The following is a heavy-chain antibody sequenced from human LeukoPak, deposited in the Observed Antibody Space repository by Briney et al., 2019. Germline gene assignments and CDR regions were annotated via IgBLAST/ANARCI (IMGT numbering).Heavy chain of an antibody. V-gene: IGHV4-61*02. J-gene: IGHJ2*01. Sequence: SETLSLTCTVSGGSISSGSYYWSWIRQPAGKGLEWIGRIYTSGSTNYNPSLKSRVTISVDTSKNQFSLKVKSVTAADTAVYYCAREVDRFVVNWYFDLWGRGTLVTVSS. CDR3: AREVDRFVVNWYFDL. CDR1: GGSISSGSYY. D-gene: IGHD5-12*01. CDR2: IYTSGST.